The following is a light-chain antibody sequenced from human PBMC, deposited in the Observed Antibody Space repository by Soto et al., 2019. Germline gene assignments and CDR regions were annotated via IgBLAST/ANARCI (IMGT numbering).Light chain of an antibody. J-gene: IGKJ4*01. V-gene: IGKV1-12*01. Sequence: DIQMTQSPSSVSASIGDRVTITCRASQDIDSWLAWFQQKPGEAPRILIYAAISLHSGVPSRFSGAGSGTEFSLTISSLQPEDFATYLCQQGNSFPLTFGGGTKVEI. CDR2: AAI. CDR3: QQGNSFPLT. CDR1: QDIDSW.